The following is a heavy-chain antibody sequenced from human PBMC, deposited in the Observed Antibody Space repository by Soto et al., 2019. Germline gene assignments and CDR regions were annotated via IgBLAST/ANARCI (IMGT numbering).Heavy chain of an antibody. D-gene: IGHD6-13*01. CDR3: ARDQMVKHIAAAAAIFDY. J-gene: IGHJ4*02. CDR2: ISSSSSTI. CDR1: GFTFSSYS. V-gene: IGHV3-48*02. Sequence: EVQLVESGGGLVQPGGSLRLSCAASGFTFSSYSMNWVRQAPGKGLEWVSYISSSSSTIYYADSVKGRFTISRDNAKNPLYLHMNSLRDEDTAVYYCARDQMVKHIAAAAAIFDYWGQGTLVTVSS.